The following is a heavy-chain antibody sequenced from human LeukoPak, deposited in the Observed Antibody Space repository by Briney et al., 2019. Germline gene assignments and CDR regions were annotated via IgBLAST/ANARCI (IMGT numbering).Heavy chain of an antibody. CDR1: GFTFGDYA. J-gene: IGHJ4*02. Sequence: PGGSLRLSCTASGFTFGDYAMSWFRQAPGKGLEWVGFIRSKAYGGTTEYAASVKGRFTISRDDSKSIAYLQMNSLKTEDTAVYYCTRAVDEVTTAFLGYWGQGTLVTVSS. CDR2: IRSKAYGGTT. CDR3: TRAVDEVTTAFLGY. D-gene: IGHD4-17*01. V-gene: IGHV3-49*03.